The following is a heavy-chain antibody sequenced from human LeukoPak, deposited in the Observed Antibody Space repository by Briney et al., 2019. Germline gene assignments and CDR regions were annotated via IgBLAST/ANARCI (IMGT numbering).Heavy chain of an antibody. CDR3: ASSRLRWFNTWFDP. Sequence: SETLSLTCTVSGGSISRSTYYWGWIRQPPGKGLEWIGGIYYRGSTYYNPSLKSRVTISVDTSKNQFSLKLSSVTAADTAVYYGASSRLRWFNTWFDPWGQGTLVTVSS. CDR2: IYYRGST. J-gene: IGHJ5*02. D-gene: IGHD4-23*01. CDR1: GGSISRSTYY. V-gene: IGHV4-39*01.